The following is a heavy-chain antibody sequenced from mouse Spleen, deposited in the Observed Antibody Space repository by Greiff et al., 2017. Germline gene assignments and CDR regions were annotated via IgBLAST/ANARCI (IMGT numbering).Heavy chain of an antibody. J-gene: IGHJ1*01. D-gene: IGHD1-1*01. V-gene: IGHV1-74*01. CDR3: AMGYYGSSSYWYFDV. CDR2: IHPSDSDT. Sequence: QVQLQQPGAELVKPGASVKVSCKASGYTFTSYWMHWVKQRPGQGLEWIGRIHPSDSDTNYNQKFKGKATLTVDKSSSTAYMQLSSLTSEDSAVYYCAMGYYGSSSYWYFDVWGAGTTVTVSS. CDR1: GYTFTSYW.